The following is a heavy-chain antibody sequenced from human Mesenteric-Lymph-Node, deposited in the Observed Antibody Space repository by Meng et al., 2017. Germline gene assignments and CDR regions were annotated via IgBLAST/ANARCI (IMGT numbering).Heavy chain of an antibody. CDR2: VDNRGSA. CDR1: VDSISGTKW. D-gene: IGHD3-10*01. V-gene: IGHV4-4*02. J-gene: IGHJ5*02. Sequence: VQLQESGQGLVKPSGTLSLPCAVSVDSISGTKWWSWVRRPPGKGLDWIGQVDNRGSASYNPSLKSRVTMSVDKSKNQMSLELTSVTAADTAVYFCATHFGFSFDPWGQGTLVTVSS. CDR3: ATHFGFSFDP.